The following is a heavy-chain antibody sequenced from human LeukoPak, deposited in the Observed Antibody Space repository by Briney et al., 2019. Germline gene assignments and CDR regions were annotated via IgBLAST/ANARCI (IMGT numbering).Heavy chain of an antibody. V-gene: IGHV4-59*08. CDR2: IYYSGST. CDR3: ARLSVAGRGGFDY. D-gene: IGHD6-19*01. CDR1: GGSISSYY. Sequence: SETLSLTCTVSGGSISSYYWNWIRQPPGKGLEWIGYIYYSGSTNYNPSLKSRVTMSVDTSKNQFSLKLSSVTAADTAVYFCARLSVAGRGGFDYWGQGTLVAVSS. J-gene: IGHJ4*02.